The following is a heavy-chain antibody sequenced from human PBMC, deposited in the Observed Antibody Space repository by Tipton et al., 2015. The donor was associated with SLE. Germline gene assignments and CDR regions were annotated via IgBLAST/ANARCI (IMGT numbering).Heavy chain of an antibody. Sequence: TLSLTCTVSGGSISSGSYYWSWIRQPAGKGLEWIGHIYTSGSTNYNPSLKSRVTISVDTSKNQFSLKLSSVTAADTAVYYCARQGGGWYSYWGQGTLVTVSS. V-gene: IGHV4-61*09. CDR3: ARQGGGWYSY. D-gene: IGHD6-19*01. J-gene: IGHJ4*02. CDR2: IYTSGST. CDR1: GGSISSGSYY.